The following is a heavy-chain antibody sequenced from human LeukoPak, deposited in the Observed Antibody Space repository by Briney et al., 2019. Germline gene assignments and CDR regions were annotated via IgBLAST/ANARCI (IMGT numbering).Heavy chain of an antibody. Sequence: PSETLSLTCTVSGGSISSGGYYWSWIRQHPGKGLEWIGYIYHSGSTYYNPSLKSRVTISVDTSNNQFSLKLSSVTAADTAVYYCARDGLRGGNAFDLWGQGTMVTVSS. CDR3: ARDGLRGGNAFDL. CDR2: IYHSGST. CDR1: GGSISSGGYY. V-gene: IGHV4-31*03. D-gene: IGHD3-16*01. J-gene: IGHJ3*01.